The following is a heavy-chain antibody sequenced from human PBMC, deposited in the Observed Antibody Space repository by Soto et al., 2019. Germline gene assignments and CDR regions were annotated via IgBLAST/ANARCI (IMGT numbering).Heavy chain of an antibody. V-gene: IGHV3-15*07. Sequence: EVQLVDSGGGLVKPGGSLRLSCEASGFSVSNAWMNWVRQAPGKGLEWVGRIKTRDEGEITKYAAPVKGRFTISRDDSKNTLYLQMNSLKTEDSAVYYCTTGSVEGFWGQGTTVSVSS. CDR1: GFSVSNAW. CDR3: TTGSVEGF. J-gene: IGHJ6*02. CDR2: IKTRDEGEIT. D-gene: IGHD2-15*01.